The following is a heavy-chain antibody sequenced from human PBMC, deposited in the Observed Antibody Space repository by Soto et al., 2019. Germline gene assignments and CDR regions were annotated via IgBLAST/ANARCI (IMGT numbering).Heavy chain of an antibody. CDR3: ARQGLYCSGGSCYWYFDY. V-gene: IGHV4-59*08. CDR1: GGSISSYY. Sequence: SDTLSLTCTVSGGSISSYYWSWLRQPPGKGLEWIGYIYYSGSTNYNPSLKSRVTISVDTSKNQFSLKLSSVTAADTAVYFCARQGLYCSGGSCYWYFDYWGQGTLVTVSS. J-gene: IGHJ4*02. CDR2: IYYSGST. D-gene: IGHD2-15*01.